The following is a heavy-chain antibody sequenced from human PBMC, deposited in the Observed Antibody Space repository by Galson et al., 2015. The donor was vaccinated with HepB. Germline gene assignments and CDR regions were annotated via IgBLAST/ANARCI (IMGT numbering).Heavy chain of an antibody. CDR2: IYSGGST. J-gene: IGHJ4*02. CDR3: ARLVPAAMGSLDY. Sequence: SLRLSCAASGFTVSSNYMSWVRQAPGKGLEWVSVIYSGGSTYYADSVKGRFTISRDNSKNTLYLQMNSLRAEGTAVYYCARLVPAAMGSLDYWGQGTLVTVSS. CDR1: GFTVSSNY. V-gene: IGHV3-53*01. D-gene: IGHD2-2*01.